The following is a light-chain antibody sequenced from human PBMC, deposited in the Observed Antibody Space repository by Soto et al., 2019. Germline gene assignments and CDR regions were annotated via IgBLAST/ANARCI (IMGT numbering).Light chain of an antibody. CDR3: QQLNGYQLA. CDR1: QGMSTY. CDR2: SAS. J-gene: IGKJ4*01. Sequence: IQLTQSPSFLSASVGDTVTITCRASQGMSTYLAWYQQKPGKVPKLLIRSASTLQSGVPPRFSGGGSGTEFTLTISTLQPDDSGIYYCQQLNGYQLAFGGGTNMEIK. V-gene: IGKV1-9*01.